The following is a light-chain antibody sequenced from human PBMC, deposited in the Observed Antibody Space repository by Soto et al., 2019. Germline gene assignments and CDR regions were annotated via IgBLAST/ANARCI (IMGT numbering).Light chain of an antibody. V-gene: IGKV1-12*01. J-gene: IGKJ3*01. CDR2: AAS. Sequence: DIQMTQSPSSVSASVGDRVSITCRASQGISSWLALYQQNPGKAPKVLVYAASSLQSGVPSRFSGSGSGTDFTLNISSLQPEDFATYYCHQANSVFRVTFGPGTKVDIK. CDR3: HQANSVFRVT. CDR1: QGISSW.